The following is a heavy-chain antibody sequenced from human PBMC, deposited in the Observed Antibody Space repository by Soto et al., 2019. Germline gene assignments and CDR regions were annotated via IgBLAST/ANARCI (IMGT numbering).Heavy chain of an antibody. CDR2: IKEDGGKT. Sequence: EVQLVESGGGLVQPGGSLRLSCVASGLTLSRYWMSWVRQAPGKGLEWVANIKEDGGKTYYVDSVKGRFTISRDNAKNPVYLQMNSLRVEDTAVYYCSRDYYGPGPDWGQGTLVIVSS. D-gene: IGHD3-22*01. V-gene: IGHV3-7*04. J-gene: IGHJ4*02. CDR3: SRDYYGPGPD. CDR1: GLTLSRYW.